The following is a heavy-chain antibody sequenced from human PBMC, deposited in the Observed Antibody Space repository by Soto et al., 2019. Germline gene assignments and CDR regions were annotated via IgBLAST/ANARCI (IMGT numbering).Heavy chain of an antibody. Sequence: EVLLLESGGGSVQPGGSLRLSCAASGFTFSSYAMSWVRQAPGKGLEWVSDISGSGNTIYYADSVKGRFTISRDSSKNTLYLQMTNLRVDDTAVYYCAKTLWFGEKVFDIWGHGTVVTVSS. CDR3: AKTLWFGEKVFDI. D-gene: IGHD3-10*01. CDR1: GFTFSSYA. CDR2: ISGSGNTI. V-gene: IGHV3-23*01. J-gene: IGHJ3*02.